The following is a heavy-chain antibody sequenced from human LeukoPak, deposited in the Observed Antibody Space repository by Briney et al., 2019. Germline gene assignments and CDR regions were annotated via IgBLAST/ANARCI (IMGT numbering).Heavy chain of an antibody. CDR2: IIPIFGTA. J-gene: IGHJ4*02. CDR3: ARGLGPLLEWLY. D-gene: IGHD3-3*01. CDR1: GGTFSSYA. Sequence: ASVKVSCKASGGTFSSYAISWVRQAPGQGLEWMGGIIPIFGTANYAQKFQGRVTITRNTSISTAYMELSSLRSEDTAVYYCARGLGPLLEWLYWGQGTLVTVSS. V-gene: IGHV1-69*05.